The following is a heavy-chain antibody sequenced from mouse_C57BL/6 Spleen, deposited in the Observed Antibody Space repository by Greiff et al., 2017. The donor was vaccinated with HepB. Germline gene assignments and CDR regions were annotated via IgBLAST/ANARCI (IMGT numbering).Heavy chain of an antibody. J-gene: IGHJ4*01. CDR1: GYSITSGYY. Sequence: EVQLQESGPGLVKPSQSLSLTCSVTGYSITSGYYWNWIRQFPGNKLEWMGYISYDGSNKYNPSLKNRISITRDTSKNQFFLKLNSVTTEDTATYYCARAGEASTMVTTTAMDYWGQGTSVTVSS. CDR2: ISYDGSN. V-gene: IGHV3-6*01. D-gene: IGHD2-2*01. CDR3: ARAGEASTMVTTTAMDY.